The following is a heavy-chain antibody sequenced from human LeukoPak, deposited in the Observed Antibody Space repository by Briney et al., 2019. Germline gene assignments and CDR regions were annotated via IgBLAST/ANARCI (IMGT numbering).Heavy chain of an antibody. CDR1: GFTFSDYS. J-gene: IGHJ5*02. CDR2: ITDSGNNM. V-gene: IGHV3-11*01. CDR3: ARDSSSGYYYWFDP. D-gene: IGHD3-22*01. Sequence: GGSLRLSCAASGFTFSDYSMAWLRQAPGKGLEWVSYITDSGNNMYYADSVKGRFTISRDNAKNSLYLQMNSLRAEDSSVYYCARDSSSGYYYWFDPWGQGTLVIVSS.